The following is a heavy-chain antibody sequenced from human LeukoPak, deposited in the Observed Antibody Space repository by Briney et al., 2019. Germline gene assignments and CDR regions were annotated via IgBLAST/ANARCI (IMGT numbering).Heavy chain of an antibody. CDR1: GYTFTSYY. D-gene: IGHD1-26*01. J-gene: IGHJ6*03. CDR3: ARGGYSGSYYAYYYYYMDV. Sequence: GASMKVSCKASGYTFTSYYMHWVRQAPGQGLEWMGLINPSGGSTSYAQKFQGRVTMTRDMSTSTVYMELSSLRSEDTAVYYCARGGYSGSYYAYYYYYMDVWGKGTTVTISS. V-gene: IGHV1-46*01. CDR2: INPSGGST.